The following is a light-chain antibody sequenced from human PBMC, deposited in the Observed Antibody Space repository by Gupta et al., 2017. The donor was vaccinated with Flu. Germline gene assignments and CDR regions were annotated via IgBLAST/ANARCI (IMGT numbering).Light chain of an antibody. V-gene: IGKV3-15*01. CDR2: GAS. Sequence: EIVMTQSPATLSVSPGERATLSCRASQSVSSNLARYQQKPRQAPRLLIYGASTRATGSPASFSGSGSGTEFTLTMSSLQSEDFAVFYCQLYNNWPPITFGQGTRLEIK. CDR3: QLYNNWPPIT. CDR1: QSVSSN. J-gene: IGKJ5*01.